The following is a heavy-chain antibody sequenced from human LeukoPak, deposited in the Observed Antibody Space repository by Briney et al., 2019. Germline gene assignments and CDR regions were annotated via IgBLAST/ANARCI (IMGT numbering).Heavy chain of an antibody. CDR2: TYYTSKWYN. V-gene: IGHV6-1*01. D-gene: IGHD5-24*01. CDR3: ARGTRDGYNPTFDY. Sequence: SQTLSLTCAISGDSVSTNSAAWNWIRQSPSRGLEWLGRTYYTSKWYNGYALSMKGRITINPDTSKNQFSLQLNSVTPEDTALYYCARGTRDGYNPTFDYWGQGTLVTVSS. CDR1: GDSVSTNSAA. J-gene: IGHJ4*02.